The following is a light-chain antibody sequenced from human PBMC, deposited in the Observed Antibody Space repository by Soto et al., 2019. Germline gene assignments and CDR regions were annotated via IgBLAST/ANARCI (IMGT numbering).Light chain of an antibody. CDR2: GAS. CDR1: QTVNNY. V-gene: IGKV1-39*01. CDR3: QQTYITPLT. Sequence: DIQMTQSRSSLSASVGDRVTITCRTSQTVNNYLNWYQHIPGKAPKLLIYGASSLQGGVPSRFSGTASGTDFTLTISNLQPEDFATYYCQQTYITPLTLGGGTKVDIK. J-gene: IGKJ4*01.